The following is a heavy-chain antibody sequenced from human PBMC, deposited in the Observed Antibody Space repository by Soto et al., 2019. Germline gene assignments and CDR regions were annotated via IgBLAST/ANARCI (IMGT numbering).Heavy chain of an antibody. Sequence: HPGGSLRLSCAASGFTFDDYAMHWVRQAPGKGLEWVSGISWNSGSIGYADSVKGRFTTSRDNSKNTLYLQMSSLRAEDTAVYYCVKDLFYGSGTYYHRGDYWGQGTLVTVSS. CDR1: GFTFDDYA. J-gene: IGHJ4*02. CDR3: VKDLFYGSGTYYHRGDY. D-gene: IGHD3-10*01. V-gene: IGHV3-9*01. CDR2: ISWNSGSI.